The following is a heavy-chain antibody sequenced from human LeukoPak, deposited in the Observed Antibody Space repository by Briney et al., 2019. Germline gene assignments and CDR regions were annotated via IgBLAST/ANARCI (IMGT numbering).Heavy chain of an antibody. CDR1: GFTFSTFG. J-gene: IGHJ5*02. V-gene: IGHV3-33*01. Sequence: PGGSLRLSCAPAGFTFSTFGIDWVRQTPGKGLEWAAAIQSDGSKQYYGDSVKGRFTISRDSSKNTVYLQMNSLRDEDTAVYYCARDVDTSSHSSQLDPWGQGTLVTVSS. D-gene: IGHD5-18*01. CDR3: ARDVDTSSHSSQLDP. CDR2: IQSDGSKQ.